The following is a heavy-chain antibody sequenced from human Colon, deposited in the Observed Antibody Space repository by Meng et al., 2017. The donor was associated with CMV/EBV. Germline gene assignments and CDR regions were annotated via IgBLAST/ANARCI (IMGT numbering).Heavy chain of an antibody. CDR2: IRGSDDTS. D-gene: IGHD2-15*01. Sequence: GGSLRLSCVASGFPFATFDMSWVRQAPGKGLEWISVIRGSDDTSYYPDSVKGRFTISKDKSKNTLFLQMNSLRVDDTAIYYCVSGKELLRPDYWGQGTLVTVSS. J-gene: IGHJ4*02. CDR1: GFPFATFD. CDR3: VSGKELLRPDY. V-gene: IGHV3-23*01.